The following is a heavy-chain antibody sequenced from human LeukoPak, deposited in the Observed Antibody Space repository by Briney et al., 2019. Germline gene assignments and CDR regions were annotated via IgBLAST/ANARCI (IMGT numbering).Heavy chain of an antibody. J-gene: IGHJ4*02. CDR1: GFSFSNYW. D-gene: IGHD1-26*01. CDR2: MNIDGSER. Sequence: GGSLRLSCAASGFSFSNYWMCWVRQAPGKRPEWVANMNIDGSERYYADSVKGRFTISRDNARNSVFLQMSGLRVEDTAVYYCARDPVEWELLLDYWGQGTLVTVSS. CDR3: ARDPVEWELLLDY. V-gene: IGHV3-7*01.